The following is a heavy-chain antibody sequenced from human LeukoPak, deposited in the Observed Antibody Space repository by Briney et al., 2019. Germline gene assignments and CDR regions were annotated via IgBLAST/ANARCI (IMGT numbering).Heavy chain of an antibody. CDR2: IRDSGGNT. CDR1: GFSFGDHG. Sequence: HPGGSLRLSCEAPGFSFGDHGMAWVRQAPGKGLEWVSSIRDSGGNTYQGDSLEGRFTISRDNSKNTLYLQMNSLRADDTAFYYCARHVDSGGNFYFDYWGQGTLVTVSS. V-gene: IGHV3-23*01. J-gene: IGHJ4*02. CDR3: ARHVDSGGNFYFDY. D-gene: IGHD4-23*01.